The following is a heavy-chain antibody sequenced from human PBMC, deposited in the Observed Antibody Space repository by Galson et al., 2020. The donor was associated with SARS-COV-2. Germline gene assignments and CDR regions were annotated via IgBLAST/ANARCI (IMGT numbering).Heavy chain of an antibody. V-gene: IGHV3-48*03. CDR2: ISSSGSTI. CDR3: ARVRGGNGRGAFDI. D-gene: IGHD2-15*01. CDR1: GFTFSSYE. J-gene: IGHJ3*02. Sequence: SCAASGFTFSSYEMNWVRQAPGKGLEWVSYISSSGSTIYYADSVKGRFTISRDNAKNSLYLQMNSLRAEDTAVYYCARVRGGNGRGAFDIWGQGTMVTVSS.